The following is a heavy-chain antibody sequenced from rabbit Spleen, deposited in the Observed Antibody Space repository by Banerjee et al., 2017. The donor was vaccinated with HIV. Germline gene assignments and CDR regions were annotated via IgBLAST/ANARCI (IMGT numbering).Heavy chain of an antibody. D-gene: IGHD1-1*01. CDR2: INTATGKA. CDR3: ARDLVAVIGWNFNL. J-gene: IGHJ4*01. Sequence: EQLVESGGGLVQPAGSLTLTCKASGFSFSDRDVMCWVRQAPGKGLKWIACINTATGKAVYASWAKGRFTISKTSWTTVTLQMTSLTAADTATYFCARDLVAVIGWNFNLWGPGTLVPS. CDR1: GFSFSDRDV. V-gene: IGHV1S45*01.